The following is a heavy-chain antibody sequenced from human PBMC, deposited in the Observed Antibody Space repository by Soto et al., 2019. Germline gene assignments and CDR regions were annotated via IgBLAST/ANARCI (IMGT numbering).Heavy chain of an antibody. D-gene: IGHD5-18*01. J-gene: IGHJ4*02. CDR2: ITPIYPTT. Sequence: ASVEVSCKXSGGTFYTYTFSWVRQAPGQGLEWMGSITPIYPTTNYAEKFQGRLTVTADGSTNTAYMELNSLTSDDTAVYYCARIPRYSFPTSDDLDSWGQGTLVTVSS. CDR3: ARIPRYSFPTSDDLDS. V-gene: IGHV1-69*13. CDR1: GGTFYTYT.